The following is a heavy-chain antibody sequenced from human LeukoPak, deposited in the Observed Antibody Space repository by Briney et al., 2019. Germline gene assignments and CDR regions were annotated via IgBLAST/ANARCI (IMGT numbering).Heavy chain of an antibody. J-gene: IGHJ3*01. V-gene: IGHV3-53*01. CDR1: GFTVNNNC. D-gene: IGHD2-21*01. Sequence: GGSLRLSCAASGFTVNNNCVTWVRQAPGKGLEWVAVTCGDGRLFYADSVKGRFSVSRDNSENTIYLQLTSLRADDTARYFCARERGDEDMSGGSSFDVWGQGTMVIVSS. CDR3: ARERGDEDMSGGSSFDV. CDR2: TCGDGRL.